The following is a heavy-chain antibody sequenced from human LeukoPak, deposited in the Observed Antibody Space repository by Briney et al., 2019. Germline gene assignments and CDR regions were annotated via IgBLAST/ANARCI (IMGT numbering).Heavy chain of an antibody. CDR1: GFTFGDYA. J-gene: IGHJ4*02. V-gene: IGHV3-49*04. D-gene: IGHD3-22*01. CDR2: IRNKAYGGTT. CDR3: TRALPRITMMDY. Sequence: PGGSLRLSCTASGFTFGDYAMSWVRQAPGKGLEWVGFIRNKAYGGTTEYAASVKGRFTISRDDSKSIAYLQMNSLKTEDTAVYYCTRALPRITMMDYWGQGTLVTVSS.